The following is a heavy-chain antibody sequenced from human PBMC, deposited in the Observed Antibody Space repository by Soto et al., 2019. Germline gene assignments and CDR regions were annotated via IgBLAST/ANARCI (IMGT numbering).Heavy chain of an antibody. CDR1: GYTFTTYD. D-gene: IGHD5-12*01. CDR2: MNPYTGNT. J-gene: IGHJ4*02. V-gene: IGHV1-8*01. Sequence: ASVKVSCKASGYTFTTYDIHWVRQAPGQGLEWLGWMNPYTGNTGYAQKFRGRVTVTRNTSTSTAYMELRSLRSDDTAVYYCARPHTQWRRNQFDYWGQGTLVTVSS. CDR3: ARPHTQWRRNQFDY.